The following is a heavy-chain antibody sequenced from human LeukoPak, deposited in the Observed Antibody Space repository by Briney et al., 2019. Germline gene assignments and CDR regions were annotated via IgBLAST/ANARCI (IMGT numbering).Heavy chain of an antibody. D-gene: IGHD3-3*01. V-gene: IGHV5-51*07. Sequence: GASLKISCTGSGYSSTSYWIGWVHQMLGKGLGWMGIIYPGDSDNSYSPSFQGEVTISAHKPTSTAYLQWSSLKAPDTAMYYCARRKITMFGRGYFDYWGQGTLVTAPS. CDR3: ARRKITMFGRGYFDY. CDR1: GYSSTSYW. J-gene: IGHJ4*02. CDR2: IYPGDSDN.